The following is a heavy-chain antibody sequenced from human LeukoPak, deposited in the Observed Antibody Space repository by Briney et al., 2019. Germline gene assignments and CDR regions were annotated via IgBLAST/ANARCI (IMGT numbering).Heavy chain of an antibody. CDR2: IIPILGIA. J-gene: IGHJ6*02. CDR1: GYTFTGYY. Sequence: SVKVSCKASGYTFTGYYMHWVRQAPGQGLEWMGRIIPILGIANYAQKFQGRVTITADKSTSTAYMELSSLRSEDTAVYYCARDVNNYYYYGMDVWGQGTTVTVSS. D-gene: IGHD2/OR15-2a*01. CDR3: ARDVNNYYYYGMDV. V-gene: IGHV1-69*04.